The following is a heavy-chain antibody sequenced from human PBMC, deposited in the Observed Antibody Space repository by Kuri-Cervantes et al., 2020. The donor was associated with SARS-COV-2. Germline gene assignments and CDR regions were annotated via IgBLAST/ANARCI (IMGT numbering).Heavy chain of an antibody. CDR3: ARDVRYSGSYQCTS. CDR1: GFTFSDYS. CDR2: IGSSSSII. V-gene: IGHV3-48*01. Sequence: GGSLRLSCAASGFTFSDYSMNWVRQAPGKGLEWVSYIGSSSSIIYYADSMKGRFTISRDNAKNSLSLQMNSLRAEDTAVYYCARDVRYSGSYQCTSWGQGTVVTVSS. J-gene: IGHJ5*02. D-gene: IGHD1-26*01.